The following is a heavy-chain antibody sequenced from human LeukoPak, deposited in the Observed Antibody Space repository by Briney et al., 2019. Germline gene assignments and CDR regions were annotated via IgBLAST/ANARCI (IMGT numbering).Heavy chain of an antibody. D-gene: IGHD3-16*01. Sequence: GGSLRLSCAASGFTFDDYAMHWVRQGPGKGLEWVSGISWKSGTIGYADSVKGRFTISRDNAKNALHLQMNGLRAEDTAVYYCVRDVGAVRGEVYFDYWGQGTLVTVSS. V-gene: IGHV3-9*01. CDR1: GFTFDDYA. CDR2: ISWKSGTI. CDR3: VRDVGAVRGEVYFDY. J-gene: IGHJ4*02.